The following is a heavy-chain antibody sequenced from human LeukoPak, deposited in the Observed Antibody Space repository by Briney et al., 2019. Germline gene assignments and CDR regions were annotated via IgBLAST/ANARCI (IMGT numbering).Heavy chain of an antibody. D-gene: IGHD3-9*01. J-gene: IGHJ4*02. CDR3: ARGPAGYDILTGYYPFDY. Sequence: SETLSLTCAVYGGSFSGYYWSWIRQPPGKGLEWIGEINHSGSTNYNPSLKSRVTISVDTSKNQFSLKLSSVTAADTAAYYCARGPAGYDILTGYYPFDYWGQGTLVTVSS. CDR2: INHSGST. V-gene: IGHV4-34*01. CDR1: GGSFSGYY.